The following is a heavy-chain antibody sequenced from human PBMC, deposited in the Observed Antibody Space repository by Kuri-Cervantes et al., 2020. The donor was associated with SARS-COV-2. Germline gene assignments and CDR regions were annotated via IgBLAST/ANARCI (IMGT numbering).Heavy chain of an antibody. CDR3: AYSTSLDY. CDR2: IKQDGGEK. V-gene: IGHV3-7*01. D-gene: IGHD2-2*01. CDR1: GFTFSSYW. J-gene: IGHJ4*02. Sequence: LTCAASGFTFSSYWMSWVRQAPGKGLEWVANIKQDGGEKYYVDSVEGRFTISRDNGKNSLYLQMNSLRAEDTAVYYCAYSTSLDYWGQGTLVTVSS.